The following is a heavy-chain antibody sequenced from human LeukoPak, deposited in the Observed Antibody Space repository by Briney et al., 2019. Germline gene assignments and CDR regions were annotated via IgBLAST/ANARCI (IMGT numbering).Heavy chain of an antibody. V-gene: IGHV4-34*01. Sequence: SETLSLTCAVYGGSFSGYYWSWIRQPPGKGLEWIGEINHSGSTNYNPSLKSRVTISVDTSKNQFSLKLSSVTAADTAVYYCARGGWYGSSFDYWGQGTLVTVSS. CDR1: GGSFSGYY. CDR2: INHSGST. D-gene: IGHD6-19*01. CDR3: ARGGWYGSSFDY. J-gene: IGHJ4*02.